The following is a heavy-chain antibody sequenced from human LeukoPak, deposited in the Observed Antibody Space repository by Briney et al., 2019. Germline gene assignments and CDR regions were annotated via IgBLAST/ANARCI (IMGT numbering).Heavy chain of an antibody. D-gene: IGHD3-22*01. V-gene: IGHV3-21*01. CDR3: ARSKDSSGSPFDP. CDR1: GFTFRSYS. J-gene: IGHJ5*02. Sequence: PGGSLRLSCAASGFTFRSYSMNWLRQAPGKGLEWVSSISSSSSYIYYADSVKGRFTISRDNAKNSLYLQMNSLRAEDTAVYYCARSKDSSGSPFDPWGQGTLVTVSS. CDR2: ISSSSSYI.